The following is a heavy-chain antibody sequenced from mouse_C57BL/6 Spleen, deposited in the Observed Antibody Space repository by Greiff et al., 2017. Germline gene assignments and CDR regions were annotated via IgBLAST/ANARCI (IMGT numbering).Heavy chain of an antibody. CDR1: GFTFSDYY. CDR2: INYDGSST. CDR3: ARVDGNLDY. D-gene: IGHD2-1*01. Sequence: EVKVVESEGGLVQPGSSMKLSCTASGFTFSDYYMAWVRQVPEKGLEWVANINYDGSSTYYLDSLKSRFIISRDNAKNILYLQMSSLKSEDTATYYCARVDGNLDYWGQGTTLTVSS. V-gene: IGHV5-16*01. J-gene: IGHJ2*01.